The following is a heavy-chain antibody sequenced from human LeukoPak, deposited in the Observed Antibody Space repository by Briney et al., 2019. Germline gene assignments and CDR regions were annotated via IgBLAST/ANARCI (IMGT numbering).Heavy chain of an antibody. D-gene: IGHD1-14*01. CDR1: GGSISSYY. V-gene: IGHV4-59*01. J-gene: IGHJ4*02. CDR2: IYYSGST. CDR3: ARAPSRGPNLRIFDY. Sequence: SETLSLTCTVSGGSISSYYSSWTRQPPRNGMEWVGSIYYSGSTNYNPSLKSRVTISVDTSKNQFSLKLSSVTAADTAVYYCARAPSRGPNLRIFDYWGQGTLVTVSS.